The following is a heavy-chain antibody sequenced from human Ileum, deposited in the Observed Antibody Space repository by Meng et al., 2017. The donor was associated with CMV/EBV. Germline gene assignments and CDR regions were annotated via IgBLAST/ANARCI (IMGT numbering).Heavy chain of an antibody. Sequence: QVQLQQSGPGLVKPSQTLSVTCAISGDSVSRNGVAWNWVRQSPSRGLEWLGRTYYRSKWYNEYAESVKSRITINPDTSKNQFSLQLNSVTPEDTAVYYCARGESSSRDYWGQGTLVTVSS. CDR3: ARGESSSRDY. J-gene: IGHJ4*02. CDR1: GDSVSRNGVA. CDR2: TYYRSKWYN. D-gene: IGHD6-13*01. V-gene: IGHV6-1*01.